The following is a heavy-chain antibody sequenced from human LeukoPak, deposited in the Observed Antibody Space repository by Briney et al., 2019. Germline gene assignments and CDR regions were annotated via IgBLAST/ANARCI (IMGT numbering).Heavy chain of an antibody. D-gene: IGHD3-3*01. CDR2: INPNSGGT. CDR3: ARPAGGSGPFDY. Sequence: ASVKGSCKASGYTFTGYYMHWVRQAPGQGLEWMGRINPNSGGTNYAQKFQGRVTMTRDTSISTAYMELSRLRSDDTAVYYCARPAGGSGPFDYWGQGTLVTVSS. CDR1: GYTFTGYY. V-gene: IGHV1-2*06. J-gene: IGHJ4*02.